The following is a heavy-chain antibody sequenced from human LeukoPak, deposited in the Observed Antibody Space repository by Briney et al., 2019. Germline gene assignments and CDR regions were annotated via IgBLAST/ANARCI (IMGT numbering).Heavy chain of an antibody. V-gene: IGHV1-8*03. CDR1: GYTFTSYD. CDR3: ARRLGELSHYYMDV. Sequence: GASVKVSCKASGYTFTSYDINWVRQATGQGLEWMGWMNPNSGNTGYAQKFQGRVTITRNTSISTAYMGLSSLRSEDTAVYYCARRLGELSHYYMDVWGKGTTVTVSS. CDR2: MNPNSGNT. D-gene: IGHD3-10*01. J-gene: IGHJ6*03.